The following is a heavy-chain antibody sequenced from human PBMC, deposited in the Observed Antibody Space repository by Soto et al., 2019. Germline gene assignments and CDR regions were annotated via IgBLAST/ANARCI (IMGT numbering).Heavy chain of an antibody. CDR1: GFTFSSYS. CDR2: ISSSSSTI. D-gene: IGHD5-12*01. Sequence: GGSLRLCCAASGFTFSSYSMNWVRQAPGKGLEWVSYISSSSSTIYYADSVKGRFTISRDNAKNSLYLQMNSLRAEDTAVYYCARADSGYAHGYYYYGMDVWGQGTTVT. J-gene: IGHJ6*02. CDR3: ARADSGYAHGYYYYGMDV. V-gene: IGHV3-48*01.